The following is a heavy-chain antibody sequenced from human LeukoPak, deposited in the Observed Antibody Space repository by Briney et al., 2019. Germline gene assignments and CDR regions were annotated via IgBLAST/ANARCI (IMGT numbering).Heavy chain of an antibody. V-gene: IGHV1-18*01. CDR1: GYTFTNYG. J-gene: IGHJ5*02. Sequence: ASVKVSCKAFGYTFTNYGIIWVRQAPGQGLEYMGWVSAYNGNTHYARRLQGRVTMSTDTATSTAYMELRSLRYDDTAVYYCARVELRWSGELLFGKKNWFDPWGQGTLVTVSS. CDR2: VSAYNGNT. CDR3: ARVELRWSGELLFGKKNWFDP. D-gene: IGHD3-10*01.